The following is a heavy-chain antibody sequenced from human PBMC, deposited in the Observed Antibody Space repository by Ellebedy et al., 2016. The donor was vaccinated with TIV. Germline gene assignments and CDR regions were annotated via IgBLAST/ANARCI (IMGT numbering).Heavy chain of an antibody. CDR2: ILGGGDET. CDR3: AKEPRPGYSATYCYFAY. D-gene: IGHD1-26*01. J-gene: IGHJ4*01. Sequence: PGESLRLSCVASGVSFSDHAMSWVRQAPGKGLEWVSGILGGGDETYYANSVKGRFTISRDKSKRTMYLQMSSLRAEDTATYYCAKEPRPGYSATYCYFAYWGQGTLVTVSS. CDR1: GVSFSDHA. V-gene: IGHV3-23*01.